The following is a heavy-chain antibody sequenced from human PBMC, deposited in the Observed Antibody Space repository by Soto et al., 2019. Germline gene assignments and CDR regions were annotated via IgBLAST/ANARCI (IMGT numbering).Heavy chain of an antibody. CDR2: ISYDGSNK. J-gene: IGHJ6*02. CDR3: AKDVGKGDITIFGVVIPTYYYYGMDV. D-gene: IGHD3-3*01. CDR1: GFTFSSYG. Sequence: PGGSLRLSCAASGFTFSSYGMHWVRQAPGKGLEWVAVISYDGSNKYYADSVKGRFTISRDNSKNTLYLQMNSLRAEDTAVYYCAKDVGKGDITIFGVVIPTYYYYGMDVWGQGTTVTVSS. V-gene: IGHV3-30*18.